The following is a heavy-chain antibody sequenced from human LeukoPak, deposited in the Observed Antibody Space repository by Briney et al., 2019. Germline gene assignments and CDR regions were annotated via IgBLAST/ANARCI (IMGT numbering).Heavy chain of an antibody. V-gene: IGHV4-59*01. J-gene: IGHJ3*02. CDR1: GGSISSYY. Sequence: PSETLSLTYTVSGGSISSYYWSWIRQPPGKGLEWIGYIYYSRSTNYNPSLKSRVTISVDTSKNQFSLKLSSVTAADTAVYYCARDGHTGYCSGGSCYPGAFDIWGQGTMVTVSS. D-gene: IGHD2-15*01. CDR2: IYYSRST. CDR3: ARDGHTGYCSGGSCYPGAFDI.